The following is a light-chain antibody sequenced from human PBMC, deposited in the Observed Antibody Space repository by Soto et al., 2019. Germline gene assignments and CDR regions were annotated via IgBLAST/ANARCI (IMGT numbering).Light chain of an antibody. CDR1: SSNIGAGYG. Sequence: QSVLTQPPSVSGAPGQRVTISCTGNSSNIGAGYGVHWYQQLPGTAPKLLIYVNSNRPSGVPDRFSGSKSGTSASLAITGLQAEDEADYYCQSYDGSLSGWVFGGGTKVTVL. CDR3: QSYDGSLSGWV. V-gene: IGLV1-40*01. CDR2: VNS. J-gene: IGLJ3*02.